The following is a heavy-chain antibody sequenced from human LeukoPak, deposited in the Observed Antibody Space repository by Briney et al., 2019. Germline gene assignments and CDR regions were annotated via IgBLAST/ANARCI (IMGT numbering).Heavy chain of an antibody. CDR3: ASGSWSRRFAP. D-gene: IGHD1-14*01. CDR1: EESSSVDY. CDR2: MYDSGRT. J-gene: IGHJ5*02. V-gene: IGHV4-34*01. Sequence: LQTPSLTPALYEESSSVDYSSCVPAPPQEGLERGGEMYDSGRTTYDPSLESRPTISAERSKNQFSLKLTSVTAADSAVYCCASGSWSRRFAPWGQGTLVSVS.